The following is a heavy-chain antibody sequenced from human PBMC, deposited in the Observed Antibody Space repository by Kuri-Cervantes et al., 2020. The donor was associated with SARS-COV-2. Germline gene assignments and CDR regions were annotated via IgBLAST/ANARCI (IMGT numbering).Heavy chain of an antibody. Sequence: GGSLRLSCAASGFTFSSYEMNWVRQAPGKGLEWVSYISSSGSTIYYADSVKGRFTISRDNAKNTAYLQMNSLRAEDTAVYYCEGRIVEASSDYWGHGTPVTVSS. D-gene: IGHD1-26*01. J-gene: IGHJ4*01. CDR1: GFTFSSYE. V-gene: IGHV3-48*03. CDR3: EGRIVEASSDY. CDR2: ISSSGSTI.